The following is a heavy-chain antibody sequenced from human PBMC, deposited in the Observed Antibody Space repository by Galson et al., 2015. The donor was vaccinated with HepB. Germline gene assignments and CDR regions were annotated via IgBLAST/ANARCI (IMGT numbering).Heavy chain of an antibody. CDR2: IYWDDDK. Sequence: PALVKPTHTLTLTCTFSGFSLSTSGVGVGWIRQPPGKALEWLALIYWDDDKRYSPSLKSRLTITKDTSKNQVVLTMTNMDPVDTATYYCAHSPPASSSWSYYFDYWGQGTLVTVSS. J-gene: IGHJ4*02. D-gene: IGHD6-13*01. CDR3: AHSPPASSSWSYYFDY. CDR1: GFSLSTSGVG. V-gene: IGHV2-5*02.